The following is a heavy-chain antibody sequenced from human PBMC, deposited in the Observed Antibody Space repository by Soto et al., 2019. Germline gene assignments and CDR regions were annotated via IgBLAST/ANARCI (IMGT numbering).Heavy chain of an antibody. CDR1: GGSISSSSYY. CDR3: ARIVVVPAAILVVYGMDV. J-gene: IGHJ6*02. Sequence: PSETLSLTCTVSGGSISSSSYYWGWIRQPPGKGLEWIGSIYYSGSTYYNPSLKSRVTISVDTSKNQFSLKLSSVTAADTAVYYCARIVVVPAAILVVYGMDVWGQGTTVTVSS. V-gene: IGHV4-39*01. CDR2: IYYSGST. D-gene: IGHD2-2*02.